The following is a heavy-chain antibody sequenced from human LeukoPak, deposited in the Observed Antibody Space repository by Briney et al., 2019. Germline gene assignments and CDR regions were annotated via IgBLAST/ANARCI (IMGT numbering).Heavy chain of an antibody. J-gene: IGHJ4*02. Sequence: SETLSLTCTVSGGSISSSSYYWGWIRQPPGKGLEWIGSIYYSGSTYYNPSLKSRVTISVDTSKNQFSLKLSSVTAADTAVYYCARGPLAGGVIITALFDYWGQGTLVTVSS. CDR2: IYYSGST. D-gene: IGHD3-10*01. CDR1: GGSISSSSYY. CDR3: ARGPLAGGVIITALFDY. V-gene: IGHV4-39*07.